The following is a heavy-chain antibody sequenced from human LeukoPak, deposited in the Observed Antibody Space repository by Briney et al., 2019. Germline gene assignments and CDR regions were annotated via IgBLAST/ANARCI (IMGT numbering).Heavy chain of an antibody. CDR3: VREDYYDKNSYPSQGFDS. CDR1: GFSLSRYS. D-gene: IGHD3-22*01. V-gene: IGHV3-48*04. CDR2: ISYDCRKI. J-gene: IGHJ4*02. Sequence: GGTLSLSCAASGFSLSRYSFNWVRQAPGKGLEWLSYISYDCRKIYEADTIRDRFTISRDNARNSLFLQKNSLRAEDTAIYNCVREDYYDKNSYPSQGFDSWGQGTGVTVSP.